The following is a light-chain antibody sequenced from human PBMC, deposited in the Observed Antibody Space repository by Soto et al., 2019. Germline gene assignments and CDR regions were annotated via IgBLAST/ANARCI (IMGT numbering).Light chain of an antibody. J-gene: IGLJ2*01. CDR1: SSDVGGYNY. V-gene: IGLV2-11*01. CDR2: DVS. Sequence: QSALTQPRSVSGSPGQSVTISCTGTSSDVGGYNYVSWYQQHPGKAPKLMIYDVSQRPSGVPDRFSGSKSGNTASLTISGLQHEDEADYYCCSYAGSQFLFGGGTQLTVL. CDR3: CSYAGSQFL.